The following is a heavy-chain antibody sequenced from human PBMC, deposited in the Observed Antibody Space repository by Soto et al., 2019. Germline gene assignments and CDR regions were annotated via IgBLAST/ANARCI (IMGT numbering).Heavy chain of an antibody. J-gene: IGHJ4*02. V-gene: IGHV4-39*02. CDR1: GGSITNSKSY. Sequence: QLQMQESGPGLVKPSETLSLTCNVSGGSITNSKSYWALIRQPPGKGLEWVGSVLYTGSAYYTPSLQSRVTISLDTSKNHFSLRLTSVTAADTAVYFCARPSGSHSEFEYWGQGALVAVSS. D-gene: IGHD1-26*01. CDR3: ARPSGSHSEFEY. CDR2: VLYTGSA.